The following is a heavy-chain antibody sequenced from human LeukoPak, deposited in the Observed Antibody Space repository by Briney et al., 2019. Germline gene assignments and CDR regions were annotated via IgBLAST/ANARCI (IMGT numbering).Heavy chain of an antibody. J-gene: IGHJ4*02. D-gene: IGHD2-21*01. CDR3: ASILWPYYFDY. V-gene: IGHV4-39*01. CDR2: LYYSGNT. Sequence: SETLSLTCTVSGDSISSSSYYWGWVRQPPGKGLEWIGSLYYSGNTYYNPSLKSRVTISVDTSKNQFSLKLSSVTAADTAVYYCASILWPYYFDYLVQGTLVTVSS. CDR1: GDSISSSSYY.